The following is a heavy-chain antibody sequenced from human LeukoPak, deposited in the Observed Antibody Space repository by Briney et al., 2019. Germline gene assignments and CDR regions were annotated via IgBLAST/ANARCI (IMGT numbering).Heavy chain of an antibody. CDR1: GYSFTSYY. J-gene: IGHJ2*01. V-gene: IGHV1-18*04. CDR2: ISAYNGNT. Sequence: ASVKVSCKTSGYSFTSYYIHWVRQAPGQGLEWMGWISAYNGNTNYAQKLQGRVTMTADTSTSTAYMELRSLRSDDTAVYYCARDQGRGVVTVYWYFDLWGRGTLVTVSS. D-gene: IGHD4-23*01. CDR3: ARDQGRGVVTVYWYFDL.